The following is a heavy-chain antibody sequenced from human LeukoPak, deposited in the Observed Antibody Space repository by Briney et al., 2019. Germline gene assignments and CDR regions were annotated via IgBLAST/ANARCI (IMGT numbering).Heavy chain of an antibody. J-gene: IGHJ6*02. V-gene: IGHV3-11*06. CDR3: AILPGLLSFDSYYYHAMDV. Sequence: PGGSLRLSCAASGFTFSDYYMTWIRQAPGKGLEWISYISHTTSQTKYADSVKGRFTISRDNAKNSLFLQMNSLRDDDTSVYYCAILPGLLSFDSYYYHAMDVWGQGTTVTVSS. CDR2: ISHTTSQT. CDR1: GFTFSDYY. D-gene: IGHD3-9*01.